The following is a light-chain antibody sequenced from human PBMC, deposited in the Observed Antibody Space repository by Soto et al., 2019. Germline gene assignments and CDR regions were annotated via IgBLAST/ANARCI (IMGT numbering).Light chain of an antibody. V-gene: IGLV1-51*01. J-gene: IGLJ3*02. CDR1: TSNIGSNF. Sequence: QSVLTQPPSVSAAPGQKVTISCSGSTSNIGSNFVAWYQLFPGAAPKLLIYDTNRRPSGTPDRFSGSKSGTSAALVISGLQTGDEADYYCGTWDAGLRSLVFGGGTKVTVL. CDR3: GTWDAGLRSLV. CDR2: DTN.